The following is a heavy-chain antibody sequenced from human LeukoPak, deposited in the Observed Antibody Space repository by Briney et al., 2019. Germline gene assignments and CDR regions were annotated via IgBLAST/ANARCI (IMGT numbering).Heavy chain of an antibody. CDR1: GFTFSSYS. Sequence: GRSLRLSCAAAGFTFSSYSMHWVRQAPGKGLEWVALISYDGNNKYYADSVKGGFSISRDNSKNTLYLQVNSLTAEDTAVYYCAKDNGYSNGHGMDVWGQGTTVTVSS. D-gene: IGHD6-19*01. CDR3: AKDNGYSNGHGMDV. V-gene: IGHV3-30-3*02. CDR2: ISYDGNNK. J-gene: IGHJ6*02.